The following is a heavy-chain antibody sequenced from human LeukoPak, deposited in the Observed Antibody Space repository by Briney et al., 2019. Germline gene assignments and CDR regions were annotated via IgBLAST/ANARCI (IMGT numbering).Heavy chain of an antibody. CDR3: ARAMLGYCSGGSCYSGGFDY. J-gene: IGHJ4*02. D-gene: IGHD2-15*01. CDR1: GDSISNYY. CDR2: IYYSGST. V-gene: IGHV4-59*01. Sequence: PSETLSLTRTVSGDSISNYYWSWIRQPPGKGLEWIGYIYYSGSTNYNPSLKSRVTISLDTSKNQFSLKLSSVTAADTAVYHCARAMLGYCSGGSCYSGGFDYWGQGTLVTVSS.